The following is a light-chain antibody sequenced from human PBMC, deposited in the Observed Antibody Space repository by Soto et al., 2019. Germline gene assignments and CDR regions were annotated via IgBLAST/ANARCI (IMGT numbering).Light chain of an antibody. V-gene: IGKV3-15*01. CDR2: GAS. Sequence: EIVMTQSPATLSVSPGERATLSCRASQSVSSNLAWYQQKPGQAPRLLIYGASTRATGIPARFSGSGSGTEFTLTISSLQSEDVATYYCQQYDSLLYTFGQGTKVEI. CDR3: QQYDSLLYT. J-gene: IGKJ2*01. CDR1: QSVSSN.